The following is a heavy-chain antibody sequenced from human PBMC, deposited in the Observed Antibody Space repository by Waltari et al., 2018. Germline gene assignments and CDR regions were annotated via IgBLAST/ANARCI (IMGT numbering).Heavy chain of an antibody. Sequence: QVQLVQSGAEVKKPGASVKVSCKVSGYTLTELSMHWVRQAPGKGLEWMGGFDPEDGETIYAQKFQGRVTMTEDTSTDTAYMELSSLRSEDTAVYYCAKDVSHARWFGELFPYGMDVWGQGTTVTVSS. CDR3: AKDVSHARWFGELFPYGMDV. J-gene: IGHJ6*02. V-gene: IGHV1-24*01. CDR1: GYTLTELS. CDR2: FDPEDGET. D-gene: IGHD3-10*01.